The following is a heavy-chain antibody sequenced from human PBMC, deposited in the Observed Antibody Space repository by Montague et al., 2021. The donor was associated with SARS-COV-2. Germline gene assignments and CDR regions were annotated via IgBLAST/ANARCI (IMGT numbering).Heavy chain of an antibody. Sequence: SETLSLTCAVYGGSFNGYYWSWIRQPPGKGLEWIGEINHSGSTNYNPSLKSRVTISRDTSKSQFSLKLSSVTAADTAVYYCTREGYQVLWSDYYYYGMDVWGQGTTVTVSS. D-gene: IGHD2-2*01. CDR1: GGSFNGYY. CDR3: TREGYQVLWSDYYYYGMDV. J-gene: IGHJ6*02. CDR2: INHSGST. V-gene: IGHV4-34*01.